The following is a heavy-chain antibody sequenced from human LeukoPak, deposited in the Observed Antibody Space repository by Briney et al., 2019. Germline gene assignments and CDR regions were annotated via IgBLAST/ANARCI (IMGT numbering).Heavy chain of an antibody. V-gene: IGHV3-20*04. CDR1: GFTFDDYG. CDR2: INWNGGST. D-gene: IGHD3-22*01. CDR3: ANSLPIHYDSSGYHNPADY. J-gene: IGHJ4*02. Sequence: PGGSLRLSCAASGFTFDDYGMSWVRQAPGKGLEWVSGINWNGGSTGYADSVKGRFTISRDNAKNSLYLQMNSLRAEDTAVYYCANSLPIHYDSSGYHNPADYWGQGTLVTVSS.